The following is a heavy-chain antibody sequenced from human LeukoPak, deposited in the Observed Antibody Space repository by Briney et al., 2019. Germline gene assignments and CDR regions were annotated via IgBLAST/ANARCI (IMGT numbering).Heavy chain of an antibody. Sequence: PSETLSLTCAVYGGSFSGYYWSWIRQPPGKGLEWIGEINHSGSTNYNPSLKSRVTISVDTSKNQFSLKLSSVTAADTAVYYCARSAGYYLPNPWGQGTLVTVSS. D-gene: IGHD3-10*02. CDR2: INHSGST. CDR3: ARSAGYYLPNP. J-gene: IGHJ5*02. V-gene: IGHV4-34*01. CDR1: GGSFSGYY.